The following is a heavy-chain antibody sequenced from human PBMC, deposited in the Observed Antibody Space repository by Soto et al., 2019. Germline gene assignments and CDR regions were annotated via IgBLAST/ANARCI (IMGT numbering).Heavy chain of an antibody. CDR3: ARDAGNIVGVYFDL. J-gene: IGHJ2*01. Sequence: QVQLVESGGGVVQPGRSLRLSCAASGFTFSSYGMHWVRQAPGKGLEWVAVIWYDGSNKYYADSVKGRFTISRDNSKNTLYLQMNSLRAEDTAVYYCARDAGNIVGVYFDLWGRGTLVTVSS. D-gene: IGHD2-15*01. CDR1: GFTFSSYG. CDR2: IWYDGSNK. V-gene: IGHV3-33*01.